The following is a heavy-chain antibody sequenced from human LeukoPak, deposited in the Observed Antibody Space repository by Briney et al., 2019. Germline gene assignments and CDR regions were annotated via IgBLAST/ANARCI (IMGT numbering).Heavy chain of an antibody. J-gene: IGHJ4*02. V-gene: IGHV3-30*04. CDR3: ARGRYCSGTSCYANYFDS. CDR2: ISYDGSGK. CDR1: GFTFSNYA. D-gene: IGHD2-2*01. Sequence: GGSLRLSCAASGFTFSNYAIHWVRQAPGKGLEWVAVISYDGSGKYYADSVKGRFTISRDNSKNTLYLQMNSLRAEDSAVYCCARGRYCSGTSCYANYFDSWGQGTLVTVPS.